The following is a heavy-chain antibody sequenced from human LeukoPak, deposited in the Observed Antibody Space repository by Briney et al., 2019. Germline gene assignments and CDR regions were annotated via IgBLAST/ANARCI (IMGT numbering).Heavy chain of an antibody. CDR2: INPGNGDT. J-gene: IGHJ6*02. D-gene: IGHD4-23*01. CDR1: GYTFTNYA. V-gene: IGHV1-3*01. Sequence: GASVKVSCKGSGYTFTNYAVHWVRQAPGQRLEWLRWINPGNGDTKYSQKFQGRVTITRDTSASTAYMELSSLRSEDTAVYYCARNLGLGLRWKYYYYGMDVWGQGTTVTVSS. CDR3: ARNLGLGLRWKYYYYGMDV.